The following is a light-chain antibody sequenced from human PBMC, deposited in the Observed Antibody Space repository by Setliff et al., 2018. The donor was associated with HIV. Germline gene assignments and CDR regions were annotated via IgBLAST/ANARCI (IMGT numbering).Light chain of an antibody. J-gene: IGLJ3*02. V-gene: IGLV2-11*01. CDR2: DAS. Sequence: QSALTQPRSVSGSPGQSVTISCTGTSSDVGDYNHVSWYQQHPGKAPKLIIYDASKRPSGVPDRFSASKSGNTASLTISGLQAEDEVDYYCSYAGKFTWVLGGGTKVTVL. CDR3: CSYAGKFTWV. CDR1: SSDVGDYNH.